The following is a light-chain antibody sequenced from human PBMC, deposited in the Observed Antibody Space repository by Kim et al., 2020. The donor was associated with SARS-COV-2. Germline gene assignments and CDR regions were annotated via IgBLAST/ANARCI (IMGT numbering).Light chain of an antibody. CDR3: GTWDSSLTAWV. CDR1: SFNIGNNY. J-gene: IGLJ3*02. V-gene: IGLV1-51*01. CDR2: ANN. Sequence: GQKVTISCSGSSFNIGNNYVAWYQQLPGTAPKLRIYANNKRPSGIPDRFSGSKSGASATLGITGLQTGDEADYYCGTWDSSLTAWVFGGGTKLTVL.